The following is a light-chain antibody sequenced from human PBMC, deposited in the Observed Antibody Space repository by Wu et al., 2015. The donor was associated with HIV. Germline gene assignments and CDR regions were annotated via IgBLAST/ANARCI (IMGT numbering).Light chain of an antibody. Sequence: EIVMTQSPATLSVSPGERATLSCRASQSVSSSYVAWYQQKSGQAPRLFIYGASSRAAGIPDRFRGSGSGTDFTLTISRLEPEDSAVYYCQQYGSSPYTFGQGTKLEIK. CDR2: GAS. CDR1: QSVSSSY. CDR3: QQYGSSPYT. V-gene: IGKV3-20*01. J-gene: IGKJ2*01.